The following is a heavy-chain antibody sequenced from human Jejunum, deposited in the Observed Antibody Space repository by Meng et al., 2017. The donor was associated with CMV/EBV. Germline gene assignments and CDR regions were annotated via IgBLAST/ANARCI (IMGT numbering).Heavy chain of an antibody. CDR2: VFTDSSKK. J-gene: IGHJ5*02. CDR3: AKGSKWVDP. D-gene: IGHD3-10*01. Sequence: SCDASGFPFSSYSMTWVRQAPGKGLEWVSAVFTDSSKKYYADSVKGRFTIFRDDSNSKVYLHMSSLRVDDTAVYYCAKGSKWVDPWGQGTRVTVSS. CDR1: GFPFSSYS. V-gene: IGHV3-23*03.